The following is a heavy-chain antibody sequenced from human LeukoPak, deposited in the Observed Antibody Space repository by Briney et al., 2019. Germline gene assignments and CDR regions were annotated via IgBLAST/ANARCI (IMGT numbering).Heavy chain of an antibody. V-gene: IGHV5-51*01. Sequence: GESLKISGKGSGYSFTSYWIGWVRKMPGKGLDWMGIIYPGDSDTRYSPPFQGQVTISADKSISTAYLQWSSLKASDTAMYYCARLSPQAFDIWGQGTMVTVSS. CDR3: ARLSPQAFDI. CDR2: IYPGDSDT. CDR1: GYSFTSYW. J-gene: IGHJ3*02.